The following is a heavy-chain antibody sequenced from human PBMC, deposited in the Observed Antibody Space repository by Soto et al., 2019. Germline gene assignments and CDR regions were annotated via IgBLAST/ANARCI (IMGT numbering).Heavy chain of an antibody. CDR1: GGSISSSSYY. Sequence: SETLSLTCTVSGGSISSSSYYWGWIRQPPGKGLEWIGSIYYSGSTYYSPSLKSRVTISVDTSKNQFSLKLSSVTAADTAVYYCARTYLIRYYFDYWGQGTLVTVSS. D-gene: IGHD3-16*01. CDR3: ARTYLIRYYFDY. CDR2: IYYSGST. V-gene: IGHV4-39*01. J-gene: IGHJ4*02.